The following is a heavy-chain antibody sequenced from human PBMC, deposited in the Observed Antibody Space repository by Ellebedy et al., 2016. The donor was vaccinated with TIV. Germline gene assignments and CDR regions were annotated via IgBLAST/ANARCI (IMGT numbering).Heavy chain of an antibody. Sequence: GESLKISCAASGFAFSSNGMSWVRQAPGKGLEWVSYISSSSSTIYYADAVKGRFTISRDNAKNSLYLQMNSRRDEDTAVYYCARVGSSSLLSYYGMDVWGQGTTVTVSS. CDR3: ARVGSSSLLSYYGMDV. CDR2: ISSSSSTI. J-gene: IGHJ6*02. CDR1: GFAFSSNG. D-gene: IGHD6-6*01. V-gene: IGHV3-48*02.